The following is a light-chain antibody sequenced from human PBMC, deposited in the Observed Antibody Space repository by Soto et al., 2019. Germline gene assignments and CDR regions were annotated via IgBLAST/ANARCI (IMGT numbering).Light chain of an antibody. CDR2: DVT. V-gene: IGLV2-14*01. CDR3: GSITRSSTSV. CDR1: SSDVGGFEY. J-gene: IGLJ1*01. Sequence: QSALSQPASVSGSPVQSITISCTGTSSDVGGFEYVSWYQHQPGKAPKLIIYDVTKRPSGVSNRFSGSKSGNTASLTISGIQAEDEGDYYCGSITRSSTSVFGTGTKVTVL.